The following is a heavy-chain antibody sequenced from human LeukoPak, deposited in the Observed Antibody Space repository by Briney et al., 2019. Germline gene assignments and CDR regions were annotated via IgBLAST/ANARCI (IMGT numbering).Heavy chain of an antibody. CDR1: GFTFDDYA. CDR3: ARDLRTPGFFDY. V-gene: IGHV3-9*01. CDR2: ISWNSGSI. J-gene: IGHJ4*02. Sequence: GGSLRLSCAASGFTFDDYAMHWVRQAPGKGLEWVSGISWNSGSIGYADSVKGRFTISRDNAKNSLYLQMNSLRAEDTAVYYCARDLRTPGFFDYWGQGTLVTVSS.